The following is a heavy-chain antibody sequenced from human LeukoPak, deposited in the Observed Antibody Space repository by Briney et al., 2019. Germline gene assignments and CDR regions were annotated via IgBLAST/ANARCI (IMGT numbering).Heavy chain of an antibody. Sequence: PSKTLSLTCAVYGTSFNDYYWSWIRHYPTKGLEWIGEVNPSGSDKYNPSLKSRVTISADKSKNQFFLRLSPVAAADSGVYYCARERASNNHDNWFDPWGQGTQVTVSS. CDR1: GTSFNDYY. J-gene: IGHJ5*02. V-gene: IGHV4-34*01. CDR2: VNPSGSD. CDR3: ARERASNNHDNWFDP.